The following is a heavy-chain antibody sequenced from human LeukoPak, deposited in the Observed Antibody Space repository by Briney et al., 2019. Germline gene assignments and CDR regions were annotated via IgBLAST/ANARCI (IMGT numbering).Heavy chain of an antibody. V-gene: IGHV3-53*01. CDR3: ARGETSSYDY. CDR2: IYSGGNT. D-gene: IGHD2-2*01. Sequence: PAGGSLILSCAASGFTVSINYMGWVRQAPGKGLEWVSVIYSGGNTYYADSVKGRFTISRDNSKNTVYLQMNSLRAEDTAVYYCARGETSSYDYWGQGTLVTVSS. J-gene: IGHJ4*02. CDR1: GFTVSINY.